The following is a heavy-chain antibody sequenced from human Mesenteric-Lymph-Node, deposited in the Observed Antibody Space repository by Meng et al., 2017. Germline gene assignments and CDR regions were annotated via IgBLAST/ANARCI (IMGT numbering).Heavy chain of an antibody. CDR1: GFTFRSYT. Sequence: EVQLVESGGGLVKPGGSLRLSCAASGFTFRSYTMTGVRRAPGKGLEWVSSISSSSNYIYSADSVKGRFTISRDNAKNSLYLQMNSLRAEDTAVYYCARDTPGLLFDYWGQGPLVTVSS. V-gene: IGHV3-21*01. J-gene: IGHJ4*02. CDR3: ARDTPGLLFDY. CDR2: ISSSSNYI. D-gene: IGHD5-18*01.